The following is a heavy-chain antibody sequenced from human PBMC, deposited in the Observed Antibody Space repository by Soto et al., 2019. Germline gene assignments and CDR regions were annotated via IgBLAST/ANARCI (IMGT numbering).Heavy chain of an antibody. CDR2: IIPIFGTA. J-gene: IGHJ6*02. CDR1: GGTFSSYA. D-gene: IGHD3-3*01. V-gene: IGHV1-69*06. CDR3: ARENITIFGVVINPTYDYYGMDV. Sequence: SVKVSCKASGGTFSSYAISWARQAPGQGLEWMGGIIPIFGTANYAQKFQGRVTITADKSTSTAYMELSSLRSEDTAVYYCARENITIFGVVINPTYDYYGMDVWGQGTTVTVSS.